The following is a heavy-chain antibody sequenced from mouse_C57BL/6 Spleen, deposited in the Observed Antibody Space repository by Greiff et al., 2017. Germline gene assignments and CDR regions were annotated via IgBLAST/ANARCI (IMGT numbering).Heavy chain of an antibody. CDR2: IDPSDSYT. CDR3: ARGTTVVARGGYYAMDY. Sequence: QVQLQQPGAELVRPGTSVKLSCKASGYTFTSYWMHWVKQRPGQGLEWIGVIDPSDSYTNYNQKFKGKATLTVDTASSTAYMQLSSLPSEDSAVYYCARGTTVVARGGYYAMDYWGQGTSVTVSS. D-gene: IGHD1-1*01. J-gene: IGHJ4*01. V-gene: IGHV1-59*01. CDR1: GYTFTSYW.